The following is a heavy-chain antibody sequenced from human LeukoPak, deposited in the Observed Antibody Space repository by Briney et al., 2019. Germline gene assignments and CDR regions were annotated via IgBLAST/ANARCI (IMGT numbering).Heavy chain of an antibody. CDR2: IYSGGST. V-gene: IGHV3-66*01. J-gene: IGHJ6*02. Sequence: GGSLRLSCAASGFTVSSNYMSWVRQAPEKGLEWVSVIYSGGSTYYADSVKGRFTISRDNSKNTLYLQMNSLRAEDTAVYYCARGQLRNYYYYGMDVWGQGTTVTVSS. D-gene: IGHD4-17*01. CDR1: GFTVSSNY. CDR3: ARGQLRNYYYYGMDV.